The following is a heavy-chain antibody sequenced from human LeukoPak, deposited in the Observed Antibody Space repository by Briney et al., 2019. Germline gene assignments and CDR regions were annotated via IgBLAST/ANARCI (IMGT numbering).Heavy chain of an antibody. J-gene: IGHJ4*02. CDR2: IYYSGAA. CDR1: GGAIGSDGYY. CDR3: ARGRFYGFSGDS. V-gene: IGHV4-31*03. D-gene: IGHD3-10*01. Sequence: SQTLSLTCSVSGGAIGSDGYYWNWIRQHPGKGLEWIGFIYYSGAASYNPSLKSRVAISVDTSKNQFSLRLTSVTAADTAVCYCARGRFYGFSGDSWGQGSLVTVSS.